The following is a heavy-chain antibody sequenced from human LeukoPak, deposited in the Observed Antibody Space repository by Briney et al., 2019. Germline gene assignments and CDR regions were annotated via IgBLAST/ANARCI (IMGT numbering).Heavy chain of an antibody. D-gene: IGHD1-26*01. CDR2: IYSGGST. CDR3: AKGSEQWELYDY. CDR1: GFTVSSNY. V-gene: IGHV3-53*01. Sequence: GGSLRLSCAASGFTVSSNYMSWVRQAPGKGLEWVSVIYSGGSTYYADSVKGRFTISRDNSKNTLYLQMNSLRAEDTAVYYCAKGSEQWELYDYWGQGTLVTVSS. J-gene: IGHJ4*02.